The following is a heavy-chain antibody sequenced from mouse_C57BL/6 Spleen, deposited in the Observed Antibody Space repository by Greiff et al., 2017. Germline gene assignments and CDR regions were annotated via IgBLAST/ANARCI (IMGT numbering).Heavy chain of an antibody. Sequence: QVQLQQPGAELVKPGASVKLSCKASGYTFTSYWMHWVKQRPGRGLEWIGRIDPNSGGTKYNEKFKSKATLTVDKPSSTAYMQLSSLTSEDSAVYYCARWGRAGVYDSRSGYYAMDYWGQGASVTVSS. V-gene: IGHV1-72*01. D-gene: IGHD1-1*01. J-gene: IGHJ4*01. CDR2: IDPNSGGT. CDR1: GYTFTSYW. CDR3: ARWGRAGVYDSRSGYYAMDY.